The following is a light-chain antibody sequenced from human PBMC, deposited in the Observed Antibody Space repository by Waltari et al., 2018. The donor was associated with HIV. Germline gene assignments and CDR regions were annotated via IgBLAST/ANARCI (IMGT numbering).Light chain of an antibody. CDR2: EVT. CDR1: SSDVGSYKR. V-gene: IGLV2-18*02. CDR3: SSYSSSSTWV. J-gene: IGLJ3*02. Sequence: QPALTQPPSVSGSPGQSATISCTGPSSDVGSYKRVSWYQQPPGTAPKLMIYEVTNRPAGVPDRFSGSKSGNTSSLTISGLQAEDEAHYYCSSYSSSSTWVFGGGTKLTVL.